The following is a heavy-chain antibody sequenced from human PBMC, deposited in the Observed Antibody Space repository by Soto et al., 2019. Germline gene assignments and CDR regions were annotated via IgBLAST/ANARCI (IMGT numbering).Heavy chain of an antibody. CDR3: ARVGGYSYHLYGMDV. D-gene: IGHD5-18*01. J-gene: IGHJ6*02. Sequence: SKTLSLTCAVYGGSFSGYYWSWIRQPPGKGLEWIGEIDHGGSTNYNPSLESRVTISFDTSRNQFSLKLKSVTAADTAVYFCARVGGYSYHLYGMDVWGQGTTVTVSS. V-gene: IGHV4-34*01. CDR2: IDHGGST. CDR1: GGSFSGYY.